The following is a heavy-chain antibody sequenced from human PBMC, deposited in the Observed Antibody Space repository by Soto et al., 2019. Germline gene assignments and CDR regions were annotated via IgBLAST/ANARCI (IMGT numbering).Heavy chain of an antibody. D-gene: IGHD2-8*01. V-gene: IGHV3-48*02. Sequence: EVQLVESGGGSVQPGGSLRLSCVASGFTFSTYTMNWVRQAPGKGLEWVSFINTKSRVIYYADSVKGRFTMSRDNASNSLSLQMNNLRDEDTAVYYCVRDWSYAFDCWGQGALVTVSS. CDR3: VRDWSYAFDC. CDR2: INTKSRVI. J-gene: IGHJ4*02. CDR1: GFTFSTYT.